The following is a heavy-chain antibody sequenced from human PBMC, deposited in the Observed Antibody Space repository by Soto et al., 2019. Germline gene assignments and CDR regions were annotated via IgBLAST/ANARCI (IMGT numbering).Heavy chain of an antibody. D-gene: IGHD6-13*01. Sequence: SETLSLTCTVSGGSISSYYWSWIRQPPGKGLEWIGYIYYSGSTNYNPSLKSRVTISVDTSKNQFSLKLSSVTAADTAVYYCARHPAAAGTSYYYGMDVWGQGTTVTVSS. V-gene: IGHV4-59*08. CDR2: IYYSGST. CDR3: ARHPAAAGTSYYYGMDV. J-gene: IGHJ6*02. CDR1: GGSISSYY.